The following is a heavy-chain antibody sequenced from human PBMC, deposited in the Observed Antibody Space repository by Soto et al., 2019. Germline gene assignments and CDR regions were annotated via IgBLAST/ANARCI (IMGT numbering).Heavy chain of an antibody. D-gene: IGHD2-2*01. CDR2: MYREGGGGT. CDR3: ARPGEFSTNTNCYQY. Sequence: VQLVESGGTVVQPGGSLRLTCTASGFSVDRAHMSWVRQAPGKGLEWISLMYREGGGGTFYAGSVKGRFTVSRDTSKNTLYLQLSSLRVEDTAVYYCARPGEFSTNTNCYQYWGQGTLVSVSS. V-gene: IGHV3-53*01. J-gene: IGHJ4*02. CDR1: GFSVDRAH.